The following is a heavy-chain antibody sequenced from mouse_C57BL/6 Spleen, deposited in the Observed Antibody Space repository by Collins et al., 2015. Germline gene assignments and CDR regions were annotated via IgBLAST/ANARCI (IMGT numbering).Heavy chain of an antibody. Sequence: VKMSCKASGYTFTSYWITWVKQRPGQGLEWIGDIYPGSGSTNYNQKFKGKATLTVDKSSSTAYMQLSSLTSEDPAVYYCAPKIYYYGSSYVDYWGQGTTLTVSS. CDR3: APKIYYYGSSYVDY. J-gene: IGHJ2*01. CDR2: IYPGSGST. V-gene: IGHV1-55*01. CDR1: GYTFTSYW. D-gene: IGHD1-1*01.